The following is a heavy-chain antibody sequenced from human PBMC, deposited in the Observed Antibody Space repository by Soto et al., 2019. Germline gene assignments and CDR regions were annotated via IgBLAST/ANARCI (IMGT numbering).Heavy chain of an antibody. V-gene: IGHV3-30*04. CDR1: RFSFGSYA. Sequence: QPGRSLRLSCAASRFSFGSYAMHWVRQGPGKGLEWLAVISYDGSNKYYADSVKGRFTISRDNSKNTLYLQMNSLRAEYTAVYYCATGSSYGLYGLDIWGQVTTATVSS. CDR2: ISYDGSNK. CDR3: ATGSSYGLYGLDI. D-gene: IGHD5-18*01. J-gene: IGHJ6*02.